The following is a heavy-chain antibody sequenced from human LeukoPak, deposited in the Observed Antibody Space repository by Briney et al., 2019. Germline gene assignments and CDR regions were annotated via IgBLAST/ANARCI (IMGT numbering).Heavy chain of an antibody. CDR1: GDSVSSNSAA. Sequence: SQTLSLTCAISGDSVSSNSAAWNWIRQSPSRGLEWLGRTYYRSKWYNDYAVSVKSRITINPDTSKNQFSLQLNSVTPEDTAVYYCAREIITMVRGVIPYYYYYYMDVWGKGTTATVSS. J-gene: IGHJ6*03. CDR3: AREIITMVRGVIPYYYYYYMDV. CDR2: TYYRSKWYN. D-gene: IGHD3-10*01. V-gene: IGHV6-1*01.